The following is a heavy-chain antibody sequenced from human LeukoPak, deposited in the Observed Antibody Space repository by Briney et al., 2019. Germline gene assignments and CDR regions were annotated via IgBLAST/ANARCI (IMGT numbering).Heavy chain of an antibody. J-gene: IGHJ4*02. CDR3: AKDQWNPDY. CDR1: GFTFSSYG. CDR2: VWDDGSSQ. V-gene: IGHV3-33*06. D-gene: IGHD6-19*01. Sequence: GGSLRLSCAASGFTFSSYGMHWVRQAPGKGLEWVAVVWDDGSSQNYADSVKGRFTISRDNSKNMSYLQMNSLRAEDTAVYYCAKDQWNPDYWGQGTLVSVSS.